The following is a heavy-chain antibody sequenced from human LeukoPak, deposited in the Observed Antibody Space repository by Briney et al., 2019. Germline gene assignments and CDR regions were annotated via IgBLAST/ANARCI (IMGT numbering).Heavy chain of an antibody. D-gene: IGHD2-15*01. CDR2: IGGSGGVT. CDR1: GFTFSSYA. Sequence: GGSLRLSCAASGFTFSSYAMTWVRQAPGKGLEWVSTIGGSGGVTYYADSVKGRFTISRDNSKNTLYLQMNSLRAEDTAVYYCAKDRDCSGGSFYSGYWGQGTLVTVSS. J-gene: IGHJ4*02. V-gene: IGHV3-23*01. CDR3: AKDRDCSGGSFYSGY.